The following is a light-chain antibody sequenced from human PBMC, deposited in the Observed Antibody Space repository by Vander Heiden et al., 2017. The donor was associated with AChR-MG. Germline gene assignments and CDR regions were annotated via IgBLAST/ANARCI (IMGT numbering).Light chain of an antibody. CDR2: AAS. V-gene: IGKV1-39*01. J-gene: IGKJ2*01. CDR1: QGISTY. CDR3: QQSYSTPRT. Sequence: DIQMTQSPSALSASVGDTVTITCRASQGISTYLNWYQQKPGNAPKLLISAASSLQSGVPSRFSGRRSGTDFTLTITSLQPEDFATYFCQQSYSTPRTFGQGTKLEIK.